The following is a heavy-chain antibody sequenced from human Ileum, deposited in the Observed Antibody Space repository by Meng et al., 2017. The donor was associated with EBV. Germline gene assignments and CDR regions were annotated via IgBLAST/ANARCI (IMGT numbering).Heavy chain of an antibody. CDR3: ARVGQWLPIDY. Sequence: QLKGAGPRLVKPWVSPSITCAVSGGSISSSNWWSWDRQPRGKGLEWIGEIYHSGSTNYNPSLKSRVTISVDKSKNQFSLNLSSVTAADTAVYYCARVGQWLPIDYWGQGTLVTVSS. J-gene: IGHJ4*02. D-gene: IGHD6-19*01. CDR1: GGSISSSNW. CDR2: IYHSGST. V-gene: IGHV4-4*02.